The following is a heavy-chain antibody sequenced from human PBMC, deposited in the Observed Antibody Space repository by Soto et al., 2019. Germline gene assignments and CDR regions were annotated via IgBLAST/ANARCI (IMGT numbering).Heavy chain of an antibody. CDR2: ISSSSSYI. Sequence: GGSLRLSSAASGFHFRSYSMNWVRQAPGKGLEWVSSISSSSSYIYYADSVKGRFTISRDNAKNSLYLQMNSLRAEDTAVYYCARVGFSGSYYYLDYWGQGTLVTV. D-gene: IGHD1-26*01. J-gene: IGHJ4*02. CDR1: GFHFRSYS. V-gene: IGHV3-21*01. CDR3: ARVGFSGSYYYLDY.